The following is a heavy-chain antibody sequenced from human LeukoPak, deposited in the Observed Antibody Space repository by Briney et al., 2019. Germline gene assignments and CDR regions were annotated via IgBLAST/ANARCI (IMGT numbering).Heavy chain of an antibody. J-gene: IGHJ6*03. CDR3: ARGTYYYNSSGFRRERYYYYYMDV. V-gene: IGHV1-69*13. CDR2: IIPIFGTA. D-gene: IGHD3-22*01. CDR1: GGTFSSYA. Sequence: SVKVSCKASGGTFSSYAISWVRQAPGQGLEWMGGIIPIFGTANYAQKFQGRVTITADESTITAYMELSSLRSEDTAVYYCARGTYYYNSSGFRRERYYYYYMDVWGKGTTVTISS.